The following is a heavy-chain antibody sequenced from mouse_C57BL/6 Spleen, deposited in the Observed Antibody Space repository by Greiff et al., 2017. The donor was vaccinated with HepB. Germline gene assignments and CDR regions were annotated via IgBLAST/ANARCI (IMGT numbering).Heavy chain of an antibody. CDR1: GFSLTSYG. CDR3: AKIGYSNYWYFDV. CDR2: IWRGGST. D-gene: IGHD2-5*01. J-gene: IGHJ1*03. Sequence: VQLQQSGPGLVQPSQSLSITCTVSGFSLTSYGVHWVRQSPGKGLEWLGVIWRGGSTDYNAAFMSRLSITKDNSKSQVFFKMNSLQADDTAIYYCAKIGYSNYWYFDVWGTGTTVTVSS. V-gene: IGHV2-5*01.